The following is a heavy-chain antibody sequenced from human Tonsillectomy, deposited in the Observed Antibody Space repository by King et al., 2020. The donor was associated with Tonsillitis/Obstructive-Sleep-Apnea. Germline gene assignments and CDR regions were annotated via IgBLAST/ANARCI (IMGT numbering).Heavy chain of an antibody. J-gene: IGHJ4*02. V-gene: IGHV2-5*02. CDR1: GFSLSTSGVG. Sequence: TLKESGPTLVKPTQTLTLTCTFSGFSLSTSGVGVGWIRQPPGKALEWLALIYWDDDKRYSPSLKSRLTITKYTSKNQVVLTMTNMDPVDTATYYCAHRKIHDSLTDYWGQGTLVTVSS. D-gene: IGHD2-21*02. CDR2: IYWDDDK. CDR3: AHRKIHDSLTDY.